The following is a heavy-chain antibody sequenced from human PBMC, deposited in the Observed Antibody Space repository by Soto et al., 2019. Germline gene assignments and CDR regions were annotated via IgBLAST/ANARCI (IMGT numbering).Heavy chain of an antibody. V-gene: IGHV1-24*01. CDR3: ASDGTGTGAYPGFDI. CDR1: GDTLTELS. D-gene: IGHD1-1*01. CDR2: FDPEDGET. J-gene: IGHJ3*02. Sequence: ASVKVSCKVSGDTLTELSMHWVRQAPGKGLEWMGGFDPEDGETIYAQKFQGRVTMTEDISTDTAYMELSSLRSEDTAVYYCASDGTGTGAYPGFDIWGQGTMVTVSS.